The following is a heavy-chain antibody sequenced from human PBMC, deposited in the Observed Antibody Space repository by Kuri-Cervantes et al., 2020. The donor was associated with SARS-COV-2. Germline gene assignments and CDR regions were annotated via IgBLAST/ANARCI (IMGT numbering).Heavy chain of an antibody. CDR2: IYTSGST. J-gene: IGHJ6*03. V-gene: IGHV4-61*09. CDR3: ARIVRFMDV. Sequence: SETLSLTCTVSGGSISSGSYYWSWIRQPAGKGLEWIGYIYTSGSTNYNPSLKSRVTISVDTSKNQFSLKLSSVTAADTAVYYCARIVRFMDVWGKGTTVTDSS. CDR1: GGSISSGSYY. D-gene: IGHD2-21*01.